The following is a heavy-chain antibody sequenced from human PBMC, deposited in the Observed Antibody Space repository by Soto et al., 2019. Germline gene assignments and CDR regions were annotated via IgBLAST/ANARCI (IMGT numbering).Heavy chain of an antibody. CDR2: INHSGST. D-gene: IGHD2-8*01. CDR3: AGGGYCTNGVCSDAFDI. J-gene: IGHJ3*02. CDR1: GGYFSGYY. V-gene: IGHV4-34*01. Sequence: QVQLQQWGAGLLKPSETLSLTCAVYGGYFSGYYWSWIRQPPGKGLEWIGEINHSGSTNYNPSLKNRVTRSVDTSKNQFSLKLSSVTAADTAVYYCAGGGYCTNGVCSDAFDIWGQGTMVTVSS.